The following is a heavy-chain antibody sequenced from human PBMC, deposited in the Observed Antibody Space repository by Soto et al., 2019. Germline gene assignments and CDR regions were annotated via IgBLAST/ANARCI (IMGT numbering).Heavy chain of an antibody. Sequence: HHGGSIKLSSTASGLTFNNKWMHWVRQAPGKGLVWLSRIDGAAATTNYADSVKGRFTISRDNAKNIVFLHVNGLTDEDTAVYYCARGGAMGVDYWGQGTLVTVSS. CDR1: GLTFNNKW. V-gene: IGHV3-74*01. D-gene: IGHD1-26*01. CDR2: IDGAAATT. CDR3: ARGGAMGVDY. J-gene: IGHJ4*02.